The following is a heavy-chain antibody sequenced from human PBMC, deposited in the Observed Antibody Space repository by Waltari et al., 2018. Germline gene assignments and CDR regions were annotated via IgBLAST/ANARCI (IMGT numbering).Heavy chain of an antibody. D-gene: IGHD2-21*02. V-gene: IGHV4-39*07. J-gene: IGHJ4*02. Sequence: QLQLQESGPRLVRPSETLSLTCTVSGGSISSTTYYWAWIRQTPGKGLEWIGYIHYSGNTYYNPSLRSRVTISVDKSKNQFSLNLRSVTAADTAVYYCARRVVTTGGVDYWGQGTLVTVSS. CDR3: ARRVVTTGGVDY. CDR1: GGSISSTTYY. CDR2: IHYSGNT.